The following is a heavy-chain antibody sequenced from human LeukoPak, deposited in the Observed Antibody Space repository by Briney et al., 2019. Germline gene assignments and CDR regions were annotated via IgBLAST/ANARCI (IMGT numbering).Heavy chain of an antibody. Sequence: SQTLSLTCAVSGGSISSGGYSWSWIRQPPGKGLEWIGYIYHSGSTYYNPSLKSRVTISVDRSKNQFSLKLSSVTAADTAVYYCARVGYSSSGWFDPWGQGTLVTVSS. CDR3: ARVGYSSSGWFDP. V-gene: IGHV4-30-2*01. D-gene: IGHD6-13*01. CDR1: GGSISSGGYS. CDR2: IYHSGST. J-gene: IGHJ5*02.